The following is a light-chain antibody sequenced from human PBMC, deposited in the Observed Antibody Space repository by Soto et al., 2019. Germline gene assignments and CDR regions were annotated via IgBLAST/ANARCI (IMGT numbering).Light chain of an antibody. Sequence: IQLTQSPSSLSASVGDRVTITCRASQGISSYLGWYQQKPGKAPNLLIYDASTLHSGVPSRFSGGGSGTDFTLTISSLQPEDFAVYYCQQYSSSRTFGQGTKVDIK. CDR1: QGISSY. CDR3: QQYSSSRT. V-gene: IGKV1-9*01. J-gene: IGKJ1*01. CDR2: DAS.